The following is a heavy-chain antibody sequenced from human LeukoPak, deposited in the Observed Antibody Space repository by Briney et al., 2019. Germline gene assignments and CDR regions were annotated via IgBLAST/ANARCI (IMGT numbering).Heavy chain of an antibody. V-gene: IGHV1-24*01. D-gene: IGHD1-26*01. CDR1: GYTLTELS. CDR2: FDPEDGET. CDR3: AANSGSYYGFDY. J-gene: IGHJ4*02. Sequence: ASVKVSCKVSGYTLTELSMHWVRQAPGKGLEWMGGFDPEDGETIYAQKFQGRVTMTEDTSTDTAYMELSSLRSEDTAVYYCAANSGSYYGFDYWAREPWSPSPQ.